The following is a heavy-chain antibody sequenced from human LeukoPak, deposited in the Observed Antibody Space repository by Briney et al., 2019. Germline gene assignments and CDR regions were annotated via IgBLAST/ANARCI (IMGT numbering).Heavy chain of an antibody. CDR1: GYTFTGYY. D-gene: IGHD5-12*01. Sequence: ASVKLSCKASGYTFTGYYIHWVRHGPGQGLGWMGWINPNSGGTNYAQKFQGRVTMTRDTSISTAYMELSRLRSDDTAVYYCARGRYSGYETPIFDYWGQGTLVTVSS. CDR3: ARGRYSGYETPIFDY. J-gene: IGHJ4*02. V-gene: IGHV1-2*02. CDR2: INPNSGGT.